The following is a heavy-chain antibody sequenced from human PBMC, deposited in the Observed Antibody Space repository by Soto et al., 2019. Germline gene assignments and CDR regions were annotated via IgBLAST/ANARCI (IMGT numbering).Heavy chain of an antibody. CDR3: ARDPHGREQLPDR. CDR1: GFTFSSYE. CDR2: ISSSGSTI. J-gene: IGHJ5*02. D-gene: IGHD6-6*01. V-gene: IGHV3-48*03. Sequence: GGSLRLSCVASGFTFSSYEMNWVRQAPGKGLEWVSYISSSGSTIYYADSVKGRFTISRDNAKNSLYLQMNSLRAEDTAVYYCARDPHGREQLPDRWGQGTLVTVSS.